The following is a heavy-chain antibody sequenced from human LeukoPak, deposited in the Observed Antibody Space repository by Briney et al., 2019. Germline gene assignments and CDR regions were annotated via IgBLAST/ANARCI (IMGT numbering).Heavy chain of an antibody. J-gene: IGHJ5*02. V-gene: IGHV3-7*01. D-gene: IGHD2-2*01. CDR2: IKEEGSEK. Sequence: GGSLRLPCAVSGFTFSSYWMSWVRQAPGKGLEWVASIKEEGSEKHYVDSVKGRFTISRDNAKNSPYLQMNSLRAEDTAVYCCARGHYQLSWGQGILVTVSS. CDR3: ARGHYQLS. CDR1: GFTFSSYW.